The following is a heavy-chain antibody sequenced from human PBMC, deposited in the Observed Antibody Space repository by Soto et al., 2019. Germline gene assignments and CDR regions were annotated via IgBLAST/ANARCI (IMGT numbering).Heavy chain of an antibody. CDR2: IDPSDSYT. Sequence: AGESLKISCKGSGYSFTSYWISWVRQMPGKGLEWMGRIDPSDSYTNYSPSFQGHVTISADKSISTAYLQWSSLKASDTAMYYCARDYDSFYGMDVWGQGTTVTVSS. J-gene: IGHJ6*02. CDR1: GYSFTSYW. V-gene: IGHV5-10-1*01. D-gene: IGHD3-3*01. CDR3: ARDYDSFYGMDV.